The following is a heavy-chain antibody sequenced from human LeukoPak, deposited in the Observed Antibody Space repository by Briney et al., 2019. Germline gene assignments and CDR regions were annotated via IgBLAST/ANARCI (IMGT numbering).Heavy chain of an antibody. CDR3: AMTTVTAWYFDY. D-gene: IGHD4-17*01. CDR2: ISYDGSNK. Sequence: GGSLRLSCAASGFTFNYHAMHWVRQAPGKGLEWVAVISYDGSNKYYADSVKGRFTISRDNSKNTLYLQMNSLRAEDTAVYYCAMTTVTAWYFDYWGQGTLVTVSS. V-gene: IGHV3-30-3*01. CDR1: GFTFNYHA. J-gene: IGHJ4*02.